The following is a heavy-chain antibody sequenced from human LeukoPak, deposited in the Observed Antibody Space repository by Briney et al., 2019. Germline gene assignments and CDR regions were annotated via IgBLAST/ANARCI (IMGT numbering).Heavy chain of an antibody. V-gene: IGHV3-21*01. CDR2: ISSSSSHI. Sequence: GGSLRLSCAASGFNFSSYSMNWVRQAPGKGLEWVSCISSSSSHIYYADSVKGRFTISRDNAKNSLYLQMNSLRAEDTAVYYCVTDGADYYDSTGYPIYFDYWGQGNLVTVSS. J-gene: IGHJ4*02. CDR3: VTDGADYYDSTGYPIYFDY. CDR1: GFNFSSYS. D-gene: IGHD3-22*01.